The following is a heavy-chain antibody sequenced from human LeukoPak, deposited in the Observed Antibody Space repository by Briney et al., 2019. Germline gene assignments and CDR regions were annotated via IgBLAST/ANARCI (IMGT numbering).Heavy chain of an antibody. CDR3: ARGDRDGYNFDYFDY. J-gene: IGHJ4*02. Sequence: SETLSLTCTVSGGSISSYYWSWIRQPPGKGLEWIGRIYTSGSTNYNPSLKSRVTMSVDTSKNQFSLKLSSVTAADTAVYYCARGDRDGYNFDYFDYWGQGTLVTVSS. CDR2: IYTSGST. D-gene: IGHD5-24*01. CDR1: GGSISSYY. V-gene: IGHV4-4*07.